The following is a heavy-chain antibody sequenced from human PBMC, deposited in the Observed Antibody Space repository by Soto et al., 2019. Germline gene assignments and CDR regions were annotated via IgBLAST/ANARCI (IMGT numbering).Heavy chain of an antibody. D-gene: IGHD3-10*01. V-gene: IGHV3-33*01. CDR3: ARDRYGSQTLFDY. CDR1: GFTFSNYA. CDR2: IWDDGSDK. J-gene: IGHJ4*02. Sequence: QVHLVESGGGVVQPGRSLSLSCVASGFTFSNYAMHWVRQAPGKGLEWVAVIWDDGSDKYYADSVKGRFTISRDNSKNTLQLQLNSLRPEDTALYYCARDRYGSQTLFDYWGQGTLVTVSS.